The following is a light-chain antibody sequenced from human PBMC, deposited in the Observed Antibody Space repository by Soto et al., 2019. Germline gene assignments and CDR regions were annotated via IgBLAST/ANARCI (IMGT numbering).Light chain of an antibody. CDR1: SSDVGAYNY. Sequence: QSALTQPASVSGSPGQSITISCTGSSSDVGAYNYVSWYRQYPGKAPQVIIYEVSDRPSGISNRFSGSKSGNTASLTISGLQAEDEADYYCSSYASDITHVFGGGTK. CDR3: SSYASDITHV. V-gene: IGLV2-14*01. CDR2: EVS. J-gene: IGLJ3*02.